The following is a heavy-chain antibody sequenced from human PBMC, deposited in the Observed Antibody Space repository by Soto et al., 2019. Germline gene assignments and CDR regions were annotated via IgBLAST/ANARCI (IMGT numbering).Heavy chain of an antibody. CDR1: GGSVSSGSYY. J-gene: IGHJ4*02. V-gene: IGHV4-61*01. D-gene: IGHD5-18*01. Sequence: SETLSLTCTVSGGSVSSGSYYWSWIRQPPGKGLEWIGYIYYSGSTNYNPSLKSRVTISVDTSKNQFSLKLSSVTAADTAVYYCARAETLGAMAFDYWGQGTLVTVSS. CDR2: IYYSGST. CDR3: ARAETLGAMAFDY.